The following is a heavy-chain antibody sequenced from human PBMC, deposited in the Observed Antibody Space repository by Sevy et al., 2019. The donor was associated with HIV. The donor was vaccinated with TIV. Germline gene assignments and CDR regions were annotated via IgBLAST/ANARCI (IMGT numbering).Heavy chain of an antibody. CDR1: GFTFSSYS. Sequence: GGSLILSCAASGFTFSSYSMNWVRQAPGKGLEWVSSISSSSSYIYYADSVKGRFTISRDNAKNSLYLQMNSLRAEDTAVYYCARDLEGYDILTGYYDYWGQGTLVTVSS. CDR3: ARDLEGYDILTGYYDY. D-gene: IGHD3-9*01. J-gene: IGHJ4*02. CDR2: ISSSSSYI. V-gene: IGHV3-21*01.